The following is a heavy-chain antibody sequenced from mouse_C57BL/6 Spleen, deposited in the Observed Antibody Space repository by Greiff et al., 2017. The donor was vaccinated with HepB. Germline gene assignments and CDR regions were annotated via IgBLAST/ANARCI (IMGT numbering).Heavy chain of an antibody. CDR1: GYTFTDYE. CDR2: IDPETGGT. D-gene: IGHD1-1*01. J-gene: IGHJ1*03. V-gene: IGHV1-15*01. CDR3: TRVSFYYGSSWNFDV. Sequence: QVQLQQSGAELVRPGASVTLSCKASGYTFTDYEMHWVKQTPVHGLEWIGAIDPETGGTAYNQKFKGKAILTADKSSSTAYMELRSLTSEDSAVYYCTRVSFYYGSSWNFDVWGTGTTVTVSS.